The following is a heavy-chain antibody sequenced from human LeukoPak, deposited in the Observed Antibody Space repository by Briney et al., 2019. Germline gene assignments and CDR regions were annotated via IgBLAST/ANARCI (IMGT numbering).Heavy chain of an antibody. J-gene: IGHJ6*02. Sequence: WIRQPPGKGLEWVCHIKSKADGGTTDYAAPVKGRFTISRDDSENTVYLEMNSLKTEDTALYYCTTLVAYGMDVWGQGTTVTVSS. D-gene: IGHD5-12*01. CDR2: IKSKADGGTT. V-gene: IGHV3-15*01. CDR3: TTLVAYGMDV.